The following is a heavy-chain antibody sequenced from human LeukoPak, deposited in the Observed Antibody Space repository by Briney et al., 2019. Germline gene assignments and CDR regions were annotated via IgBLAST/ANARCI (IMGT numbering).Heavy chain of an antibody. CDR3: ARDTILIAAAGTDWYFDL. CDR1: GGSISSGDYY. J-gene: IGHJ2*01. Sequence: PSQTLSLTCTVSGGSISSGDYYWSWIRQHPGKGLEWIGYIYYSGSTYYNPSLKSRVTISVDTSKNQFSLKLSSVTAADTAVYYCARDTILIAAAGTDWYFDLWGRGTLVTVSS. CDR2: IYYSGST. D-gene: IGHD6-13*01. V-gene: IGHV4-31*03.